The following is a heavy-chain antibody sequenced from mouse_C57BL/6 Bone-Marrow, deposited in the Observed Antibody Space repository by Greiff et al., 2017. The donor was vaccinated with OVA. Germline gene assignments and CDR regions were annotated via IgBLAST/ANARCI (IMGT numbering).Heavy chain of an antibody. Sequence: EVKLVESGGDLVKPGGSLKLSCAASGFTFSSYGMSWVRQTPDKRLEWVATISSGGSYTYYPDSVKGRFTISRDNAKNTLYLQMSSLKSEDTAMYYCPRHGAGGMDYWGQGTSVTVSS. CDR1: GFTFSSYG. CDR3: PRHGAGGMDY. CDR2: ISSGGSYT. J-gene: IGHJ4*01. V-gene: IGHV5-6*01.